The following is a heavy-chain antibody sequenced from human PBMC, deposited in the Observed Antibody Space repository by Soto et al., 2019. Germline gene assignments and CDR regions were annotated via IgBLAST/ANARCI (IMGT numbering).Heavy chain of an antibody. V-gene: IGHV3-33*01. Sequence: XESLSLSCETSGFIFSVYGMHWVRQAPGKGLEWVAVIWYDASKQFYAASVEGRFTISRDNSKAILYLQMNSLRAEDTAVYYCAAWAEGATEVHWGQGTLVTVSS. J-gene: IGHJ4*02. CDR1: GFIFSVYG. CDR3: AAWAEGATEVH. D-gene: IGHD2-15*01. CDR2: IWYDASKQ.